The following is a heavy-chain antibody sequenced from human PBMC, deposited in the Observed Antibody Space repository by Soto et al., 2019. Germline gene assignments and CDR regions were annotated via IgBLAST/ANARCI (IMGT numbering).Heavy chain of an antibody. CDR1: GDSISSSAW. V-gene: IGHV4-4*02. J-gene: IGHJ4*02. Sequence: QVQLQESGPGLVKPSGTLSLTCAVSGDSISSSAWWTWVRQPPGKGLEWIGEIHHSGGPKYNPSLKSPVTISIDKPKNQFSLKLSPVTAADTAVYYCARDYAGITGTALVWGQGLLVTVSS. CDR2: IHHSGGP. D-gene: IGHD1-20*01. CDR3: ARDYAGITGTALV.